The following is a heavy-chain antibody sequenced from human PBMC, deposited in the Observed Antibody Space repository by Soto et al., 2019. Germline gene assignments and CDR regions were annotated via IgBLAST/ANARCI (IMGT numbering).Heavy chain of an antibody. J-gene: IGHJ6*02. CDR1: GFTFSSDW. CDR2: INTDGSDT. D-gene: IGHD5-12*01. V-gene: IGHV3-74*01. Sequence: PGGSLRLSCAASGFTFSSDWMHWVRQAPGKGLVWVSRINTDGSDTSYADSVKGRFTISRDNAKNSLYLQMNSLRAEDTAVYYCARDCPIEMATIYYYYYYGMDVWGQGTTVTVSS. CDR3: ARDCPIEMATIYYYYYYGMDV.